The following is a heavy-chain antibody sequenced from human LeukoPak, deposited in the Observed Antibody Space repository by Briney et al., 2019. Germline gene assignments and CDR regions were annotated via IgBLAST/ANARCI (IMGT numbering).Heavy chain of an antibody. J-gene: IGHJ5*02. V-gene: IGHV1-69*04. Sequence: ASVKVSCKASGGTFSSYAISWVRQAPGQGLEWMGRMIPIFGLANYAQKFQGRVTITADKSTSTAYMELSSLRSEDTAVYYCARDQAYYYDSSAYYDRIPVRTETEGWFDPWGQGTLVTVSS. CDR3: ARDQAYYYDSSAYYDRIPVRTETEGWFDP. D-gene: IGHD3-22*01. CDR2: MIPIFGLA. CDR1: GGTFSSYA.